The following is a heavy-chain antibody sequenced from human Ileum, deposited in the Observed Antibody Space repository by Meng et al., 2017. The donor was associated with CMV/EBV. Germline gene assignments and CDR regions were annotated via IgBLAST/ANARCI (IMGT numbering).Heavy chain of an antibody. V-gene: IGHV4-61*02. CDR1: GGAISSGSYY. CDR2: IYTSEST. Sequence: QLEESGPGPVKPSQTLSLTCTVSGGAISSGSYYWSWIRQPAGKGLEWIGRIYTSESTNYNPSLKSRVTISVDTSKNQFSLKLSSVTATDTAVYYCAGGAITGTTEVPFDYWGQGTLVTVSS. D-gene: IGHD1-20*01. J-gene: IGHJ4*02. CDR3: AGGAITGTTEVPFDY.